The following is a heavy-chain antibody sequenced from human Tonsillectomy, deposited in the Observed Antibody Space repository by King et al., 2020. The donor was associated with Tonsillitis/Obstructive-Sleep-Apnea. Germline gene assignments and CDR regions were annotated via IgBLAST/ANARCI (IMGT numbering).Heavy chain of an antibody. CDR2: IDPSGGST. J-gene: IGHJ4*02. CDR1: GYTFTTYY. V-gene: IGHV1-46*01. CDR3: ARTYYYDSSGYYY. D-gene: IGHD3-22*01. Sequence: QLVQSGAEVKRPGASVKVSCKASGYTFTTYYIHWVRQAPGQGLEWMGFIDPSGGSTDFAQKFQDRVTMTRDTSTSTVYMELSSLRSEDTAVNYCARTYYYDSSGYYYWGQGTLVTVSS.